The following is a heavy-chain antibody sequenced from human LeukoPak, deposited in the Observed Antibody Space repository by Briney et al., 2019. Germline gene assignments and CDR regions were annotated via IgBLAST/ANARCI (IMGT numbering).Heavy chain of an antibody. V-gene: IGHV3-48*04. Sequence: PGGSLRLSCAASGFTFSSYSMNWVRQAPGKGLEWVSYISSSGSTIYYADSVKGRFTISRDNAKNSLYLQMNSLRAEDTAVYYCAREGVVVSAAVDYWGQGTLVTVSS. D-gene: IGHD2-2*01. CDR3: AREGVVVSAAVDY. J-gene: IGHJ4*02. CDR2: ISSSGSTI. CDR1: GFTFSSYS.